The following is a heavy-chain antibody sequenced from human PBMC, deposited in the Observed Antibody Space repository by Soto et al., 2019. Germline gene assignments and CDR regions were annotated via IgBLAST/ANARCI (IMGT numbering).Heavy chain of an antibody. Sequence: PGGPLRLSCAASGFTFNYYGIHWVRQAPGKGLEWVSAISGSGGSTYYADSVKGRFTISRDNSKNTLYLQMNSLRAEDTAIYYCAKVKEEYNWTYWSFDLWGRGTLVTVS. D-gene: IGHD1-20*01. J-gene: IGHJ2*01. CDR3: AKVKEEYNWTYWSFDL. CDR2: ISGSGGST. CDR1: GFTFNYYG. V-gene: IGHV3-23*01.